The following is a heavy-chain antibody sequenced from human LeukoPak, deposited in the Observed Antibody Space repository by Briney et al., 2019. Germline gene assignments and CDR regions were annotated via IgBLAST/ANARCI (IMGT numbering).Heavy chain of an antibody. CDR1: GGSFSDYY. CDR2: INHPGST. J-gene: IGHJ4*02. Sequence: SETLSLTCAVYGGSFSDYYWSCIRQPPGKGLEWIGEINHPGSTNYNPSLKSRVTISVDTSKNQFSLELTSVTAADTAVYYCASGKMTISRKWIVVPGPIDYWGQGTLVTVSS. V-gene: IGHV4-34*01. CDR3: ASGKMTISRKWIVVPGPIDY. D-gene: IGHD3-22*01.